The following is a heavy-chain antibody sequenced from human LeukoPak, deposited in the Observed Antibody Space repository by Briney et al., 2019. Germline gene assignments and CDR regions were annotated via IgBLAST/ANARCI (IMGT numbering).Heavy chain of an antibody. D-gene: IGHD4-23*01. CDR1: GFSFSNFA. J-gene: IGHJ4*02. V-gene: IGHV3-23*01. Sequence: SGGSLRLSCEASGFSFSNFAMSWVRQAPGMGLQWVSTLTDRGISRFYADSVKGRFTISRDNSKNTLFLHINSLRAEDTAIYYCVKHPGSYGANPFSNWGQGALVTVSS. CDR3: VKHPGSYGANPFSN. CDR2: LTDRGISR.